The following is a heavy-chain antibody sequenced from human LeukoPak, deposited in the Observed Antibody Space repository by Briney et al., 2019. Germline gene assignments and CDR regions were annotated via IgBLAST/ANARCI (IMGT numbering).Heavy chain of an antibody. V-gene: IGHV4-4*02. CDR3: AMLNYYGSGSYDY. CDR2: IYHSGST. D-gene: IGHD3-10*01. Sequence: SETLSLTCAVSGGSISSSNWWSWVRQPPGKGLEWIGEIYHSGSTNYNPSLKSRVTISVDKSKNQFFLKLSSVTAADTAVYYCAMLNYYGSGSYDYWGQGTLVTVSS. J-gene: IGHJ4*02. CDR1: GGSISSSNW.